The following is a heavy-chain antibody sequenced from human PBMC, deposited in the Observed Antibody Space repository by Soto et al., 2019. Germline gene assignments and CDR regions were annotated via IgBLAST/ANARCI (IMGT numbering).Heavy chain of an antibody. J-gene: IGHJ6*03. CDR1: GASISSYY. CDR3: ARGVGVVPYYYYYYMDV. V-gene: IGHV4-59*01. Sequence: SETLSLTCTVSGASISSYYWSWIRQPPGKGLEWIGYIYYSGSTNYNPSLKSRVTISVDTSKNQFSLKLSSVTAADTAVYYCARGVGVVPYYYYYYMDVWGKGTTVTVSS. CDR2: IYYSGST. D-gene: IGHD3-3*01.